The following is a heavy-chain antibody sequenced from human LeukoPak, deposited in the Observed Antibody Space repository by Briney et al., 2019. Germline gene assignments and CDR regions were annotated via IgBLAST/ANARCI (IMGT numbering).Heavy chain of an antibody. D-gene: IGHD1-26*01. CDR2: IYASGNT. CDR1: GGSISSYD. Sequence: SETLSLTCTVSGGSISSYDWSWIRQPAGKGPEWIGRIYASGNTSYNPSLKSRVTMSLDASKNQFSLELNSVTPADTAVYYCARGGNYWPQWWFDPWGRGTLVSVSS. J-gene: IGHJ5*02. CDR3: ARGGNYWPQWWFDP. V-gene: IGHV4-4*07.